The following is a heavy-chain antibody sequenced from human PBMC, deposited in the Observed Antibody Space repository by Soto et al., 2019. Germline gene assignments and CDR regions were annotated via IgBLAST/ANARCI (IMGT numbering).Heavy chain of an antibody. J-gene: IGHJ4*02. V-gene: IGHV1-69*13. CDR1: GGTSSSYA. CDR2: IIPIFGTA. Sequence: GASVKVSCKASGGTSSSYAISWVRQAPGQGLEWMGGIIPIFGTANYAQKFQGRVTITADESTSTAYMELSSLRSEDTAVYYCARDSPISIAVAGSKGDYFDYWGQGTLVTVSS. CDR3: ARDSPISIAVAGSKGDYFDY. D-gene: IGHD6-19*01.